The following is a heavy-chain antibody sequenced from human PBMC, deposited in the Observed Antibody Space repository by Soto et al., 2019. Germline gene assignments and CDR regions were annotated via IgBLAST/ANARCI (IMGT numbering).Heavy chain of an antibody. V-gene: IGHV3-23*01. J-gene: IGHJ4*02. CDR3: AKDMVHCTGTRCARYFEK. CDR2: ISGSGDNT. Sequence: GGSLRLSCAASKFTFGTYAMTWFRQAPGRGLEWVSDISGSGDNTYYADSVKGRFAISRDNSKSTLYLQMNSLRAEDTAVYYCAKDMVHCTGTRCARYFEKWGRGTLVTVSS. CDR1: KFTFGTYA. D-gene: IGHD2-8*02.